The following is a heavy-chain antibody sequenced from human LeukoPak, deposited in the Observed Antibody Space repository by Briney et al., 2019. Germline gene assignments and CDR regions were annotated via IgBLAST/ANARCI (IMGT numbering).Heavy chain of an antibody. V-gene: IGHV1-69*05. CDR3: ARIAVEPVVATIRFYYYMDV. J-gene: IGHJ6*03. Sequence: LVNVPCKPSRGTVISYDNSRVRQHPAQGREWIGEIIPHFVTANYDQNFQGRVTIATDESTSTAYMELSSLRSEDTAVYYCARIAVEPVVATIRFYYYMDVWGTGTTVTVSS. CDR1: RGTVISYD. D-gene: IGHD5-12*01. CDR2: IIPHFVTA.